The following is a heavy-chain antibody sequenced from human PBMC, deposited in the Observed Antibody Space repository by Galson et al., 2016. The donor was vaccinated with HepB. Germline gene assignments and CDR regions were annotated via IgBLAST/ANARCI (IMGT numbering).Heavy chain of an antibody. D-gene: IGHD3-10*01. J-gene: IGHJ4*02. CDR3: ATERGAFTMIRGVMH. CDR1: GFSFSSYW. V-gene: IGHV3-7*03. Sequence: SLRLSCAASGFSFSSYWMSWVRQAPGKGLEWVANIWHDGGGAYYVDSVKGRFTISRDNSNNTLYLQMSNVRPEDSAFYYCATERGAFTMIRGVMHWGQGTLVSVS. CDR2: IWHDGGGA.